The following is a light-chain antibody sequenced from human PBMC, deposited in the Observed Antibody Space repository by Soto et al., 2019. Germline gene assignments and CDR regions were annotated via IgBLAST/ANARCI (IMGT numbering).Light chain of an antibody. CDR2: WAS. V-gene: IGKV4-1*01. CDR1: QSVLYSSNNKNY. J-gene: IGKJ1*01. Sequence: DIVMTQSPDSLAVSLGERATINCKSSQSVLYSSNNKNYLAWYQQQPRQPPKLLIYWASTRESGVPDRFSGSGSGTDFTLPISSLQAEDVAVYYCQQYYSTLWTFGQGTKVEIK. CDR3: QQYYSTLWT.